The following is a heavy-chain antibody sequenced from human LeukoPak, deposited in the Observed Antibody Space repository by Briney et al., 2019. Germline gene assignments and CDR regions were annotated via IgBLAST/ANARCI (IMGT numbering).Heavy chain of an antibody. CDR3: ARRRGGDYGMYYYYYMDV. J-gene: IGHJ6*03. CDR1: GGSISSSSYY. V-gene: IGHV4-39*07. D-gene: IGHD4-17*01. CDR2: IYYSGST. Sequence: RTSETLSLTCTVAGGSISSSSYYWGWIRPPPGKGLEWIGRIYYSGSTYYNPSLKSRVTISVDTSKNQFSLKLSSVTAADTAVYYCARRRGGDYGMYYYYYMDVWGKGTTVTVSS.